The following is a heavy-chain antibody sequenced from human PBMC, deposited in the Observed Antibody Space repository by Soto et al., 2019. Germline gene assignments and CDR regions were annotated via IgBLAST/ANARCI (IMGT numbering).Heavy chain of an antibody. V-gene: IGHV1-18*01. CDR3: ARDDYCSGGSCFPNDAFDI. CDR1: GYTFTCYG. D-gene: IGHD2-15*01. J-gene: IGHJ3*02. Sequence: ASVKVSCKASGYTFTCYGISWVRQAPGQGLEWMGWISAYNGNTNYAQKLQGRVTMTTDTSTSTAYMELRSLRSDDTAVYYCARDDYCSGGSCFPNDAFDIWGQGTMVTVSS. CDR2: ISAYNGNT.